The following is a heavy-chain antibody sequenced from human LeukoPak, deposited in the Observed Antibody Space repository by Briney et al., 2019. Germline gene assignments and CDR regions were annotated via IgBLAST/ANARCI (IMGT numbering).Heavy chain of an antibody. CDR1: GFTFSSYS. Sequence: GGSLRLSCAASGFTFSSYSMNWVRQAPGKGLEWVSYISSSSTIYYADSVKGRFTISRDNAKNSLYLQMNSLRAEDTAVYYCARDLSQGGAMVYWGQGTLVTVSS. D-gene: IGHD3-16*01. J-gene: IGHJ4*02. CDR2: ISSSSTI. V-gene: IGHV3-48*04. CDR3: ARDLSQGGAMVY.